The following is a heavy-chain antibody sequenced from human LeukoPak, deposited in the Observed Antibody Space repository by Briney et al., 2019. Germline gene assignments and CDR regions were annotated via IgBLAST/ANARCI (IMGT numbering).Heavy chain of an antibody. CDR3: ARHYDSSGYWYYFDY. Sequence: PSGTLSLTCTVSGGSISSYYWSWIRQPPGKGLEWIGYIYYSGSTNYNPSLKSRVTISVDTSKNQFSLKLNSVTAADTAVYYCARHYDSSGYWYYFDYWGQGTLVTVSS. CDR1: GGSISSYY. CDR2: IYYSGST. J-gene: IGHJ4*02. D-gene: IGHD3-22*01. V-gene: IGHV4-59*08.